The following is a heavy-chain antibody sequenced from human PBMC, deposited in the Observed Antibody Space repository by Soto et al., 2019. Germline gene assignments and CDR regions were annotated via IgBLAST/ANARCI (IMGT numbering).Heavy chain of an antibody. V-gene: IGHV1-3*01. CDR2: INAGNGNT. CDR3: ARDCSSTSCYEFMDV. Sequence: QVQLVQSGAEVNKPGASVKVSCKASGYTFTSYAMHWVRQAPGQRLEWMGWINAGNGNTKYSQKFQGRVTITRDTSASTAYMELSSLRSEDTAVYYCARDCSSTSCYEFMDVWGKGTTVTVSS. CDR1: GYTFTSYA. D-gene: IGHD2-2*01. J-gene: IGHJ6*04.